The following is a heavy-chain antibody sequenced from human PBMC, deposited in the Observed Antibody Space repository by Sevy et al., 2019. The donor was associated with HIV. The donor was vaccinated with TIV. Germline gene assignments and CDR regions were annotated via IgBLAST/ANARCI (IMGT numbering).Heavy chain of an antibody. D-gene: IGHD2-21*01. CDR3: ARGPSLIVAGAAGYLDY. J-gene: IGHJ4*02. CDR2: IWYDGSNK. V-gene: IGHV3-33*01. Sequence: GGSLRLSCAAFGFTYNGYGMHWVRQAPGKGLEWVAVIWYDGSNKYYADSVKGRFTISRDSSKNTLYLQMNNLRAEDTAVYYCARGPSLIVAGAAGYLDYWGQGTLVTVSS. CDR1: GFTYNGYG.